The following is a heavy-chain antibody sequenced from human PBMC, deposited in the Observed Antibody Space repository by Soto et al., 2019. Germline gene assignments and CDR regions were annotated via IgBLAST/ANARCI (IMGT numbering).Heavy chain of an antibody. D-gene: IGHD3-3*01. CDR2: ISAYNGNT. Sequence: ASVKVSCKASGYTFTSYGISWVRQAPGQGLEWMGWISAYNGNTNYAQKLQARVTMTTDTSTSTAYMELRSLRSDDTAVYYCARDLPRFLEWLFEDDYYYYGMDVWGQGTTVTVSS. J-gene: IGHJ6*02. CDR3: ARDLPRFLEWLFEDDYYYYGMDV. CDR1: GYTFTSYG. V-gene: IGHV1-18*01.